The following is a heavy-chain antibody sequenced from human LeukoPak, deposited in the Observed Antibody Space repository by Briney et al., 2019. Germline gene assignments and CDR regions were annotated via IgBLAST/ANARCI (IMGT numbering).Heavy chain of an antibody. Sequence: GGSLRLSCAASEFTFSAYWMHWVRQVPGKGLVWVSRINGDGSSTRYADSVKGRFTISRDNAKNTLYLQMNSLRAEDTAVYYCARDLELTYYDSSGYDYWGQGTPVTVSS. J-gene: IGHJ4*02. CDR2: INGDGSST. V-gene: IGHV3-74*01. CDR3: ARDLELTYYDSSGYDY. CDR1: EFTFSAYW. D-gene: IGHD3-22*01.